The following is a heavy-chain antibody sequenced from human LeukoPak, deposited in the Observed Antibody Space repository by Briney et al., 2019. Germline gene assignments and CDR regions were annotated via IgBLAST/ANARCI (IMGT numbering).Heavy chain of an antibody. D-gene: IGHD3-22*01. J-gene: IGHJ5*02. Sequence: SETLSLTCTVSGGSISSGGYYWSWIRQHPGKGLEWIGYIYYSGSTYYNPSLKSRVTISVDTSKNQFSLKLSSVTAADTAVYYCAREGNGYYDSRGYYLHNWFDPWGQGTLVTVSS. CDR1: GGSISSGGYY. CDR3: AREGNGYYDSRGYYLHNWFDP. CDR2: IYYSGST. V-gene: IGHV4-31*03.